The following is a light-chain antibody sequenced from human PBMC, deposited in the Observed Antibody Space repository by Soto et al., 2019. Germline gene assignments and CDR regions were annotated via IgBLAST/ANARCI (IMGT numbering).Light chain of an antibody. CDR1: SSDVGSYNR. Sequence: QSVLTQPASVSGSPGQSITISCTGTSSDVGSYNRVSWYQPHPGKAPKLIIYEVSYRPSGVSNRFSGSKSGNTASLTISGLQADDETDYYCCSYTTSATYVFGTGTKVTVL. V-gene: IGLV2-14*03. J-gene: IGLJ1*01. CDR2: EVS. CDR3: CSYTTSATYV.